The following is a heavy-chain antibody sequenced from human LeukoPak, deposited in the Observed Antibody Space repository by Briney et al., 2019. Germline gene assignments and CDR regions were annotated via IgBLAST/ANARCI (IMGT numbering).Heavy chain of an antibody. CDR2: IIPIFGTA. V-gene: IGHV1-69*13. Sequence: ASVNVSCKASGGTFSSYAISWVRQAPGQGLEWMGGIIPIFGTANYAQKFQGRVTITADETTSTAYMELSSLRSEDTAVYYCARGGSLGYSPDAFDIWGQGTMVTVSS. D-gene: IGHD2-21*01. CDR3: ARGGSLGYSPDAFDI. J-gene: IGHJ3*02. CDR1: GGTFSSYA.